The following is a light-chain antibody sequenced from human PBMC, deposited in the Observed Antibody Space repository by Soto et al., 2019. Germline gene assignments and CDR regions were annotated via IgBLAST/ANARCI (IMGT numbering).Light chain of an antibody. CDR3: SSYAGSKIVV. J-gene: IGLJ2*01. Sequence: QSALTQPPSASGSPGQSVTISCTGTSSDVGGYNYVSWYQQHPGKAPKLMIYEVSKRPSGVPDRVSGSKSGNTASLTVSGLQAEDEADYYCSSYAGSKIVVFGGGTKLTVL. CDR1: SSDVGGYNY. CDR2: EVS. V-gene: IGLV2-8*01.